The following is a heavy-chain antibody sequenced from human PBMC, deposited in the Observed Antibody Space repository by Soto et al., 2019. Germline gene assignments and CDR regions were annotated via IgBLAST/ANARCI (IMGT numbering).Heavy chain of an antibody. D-gene: IGHD4-17*01. CDR2: IYHSGSA. CDR1: GGSISSGDHY. CDR3: ARLRWETENNWFDP. J-gene: IGHJ5*02. V-gene: IGHV4-30-4*01. Sequence: PSETLPLTCTVSGGSISSGDHYWSWIRQPPGKGLEWMGYIYHSGSAHYNPSLNSRVTISIDTSTNRFSLNLTSVTAADSAVYFCARLRWETENNWFDPWGQGALVTVSS.